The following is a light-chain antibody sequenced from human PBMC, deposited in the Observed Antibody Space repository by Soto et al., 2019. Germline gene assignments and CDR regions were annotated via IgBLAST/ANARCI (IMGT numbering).Light chain of an antibody. CDR3: SSYTNSGV. J-gene: IGLJ1*01. Sequence: QSVLTQPASVSGSPGQSITISCTGTSSDVGAYNYVSWYQQRPGKAPKVILYEVTNRPSGVSTRFSGSKSGNTASLTISGLQAEDEADYYCSSYTNSGVFGTGTKVTVL. CDR1: SSDVGAYNY. CDR2: EVT. V-gene: IGLV2-14*01.